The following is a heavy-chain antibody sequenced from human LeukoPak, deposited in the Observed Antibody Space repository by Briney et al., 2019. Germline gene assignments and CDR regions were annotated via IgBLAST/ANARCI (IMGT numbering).Heavy chain of an antibody. CDR2: IYYSGST. CDR1: GGSISSYY. CDR3: ARDYSNYVGDRRGYYYYYMDV. V-gene: IGHV4-59*01. Sequence: SETLSLTCTVSGGSISSYYWSWIRQPPGKGLEWIGYIYYSGSTNYNPSLKSRVTISVDTSKNQFSLKLSSVTAADTAVYYCARDYSNYVGDRRGYYYYYMDVWGKGTTVTVSS. J-gene: IGHJ6*03. D-gene: IGHD4-11*01.